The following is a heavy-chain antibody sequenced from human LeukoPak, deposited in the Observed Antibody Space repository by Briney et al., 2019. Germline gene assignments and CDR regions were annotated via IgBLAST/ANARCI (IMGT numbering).Heavy chain of an antibody. CDR1: GYTFTGYY. CDR3: ARDWGQQLGFDY. CDR2: INPSGGST. Sequence: ASVKVSCKASGYTFTGYYMHWVRQAPGQGLEWMAIINPSGGSTSYAQKFQGRVTMTRDTSTSTVYMELSSLRSEDTAVYYCARDWGQQLGFDYWGQGTLVTVSS. V-gene: IGHV1-46*01. J-gene: IGHJ4*02. D-gene: IGHD6-13*01.